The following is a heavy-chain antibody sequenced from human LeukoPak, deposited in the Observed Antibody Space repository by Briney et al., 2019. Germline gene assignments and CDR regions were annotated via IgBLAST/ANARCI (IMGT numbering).Heavy chain of an antibody. Sequence: PGGSLRLSCVASGFTFSSFSMNWVRQAPGKGLEWFSFISNSGSPIYYADSVKGRFTISRDNAKNSLHLQMNSLKTEDTAVYYCTRYGDYPFDYWGQGTLVTVSS. CDR3: TRYGDYPFDY. CDR2: ISNSGSPI. CDR1: GFTFSSFS. V-gene: IGHV3-48*01. J-gene: IGHJ4*02. D-gene: IGHD2-21*01.